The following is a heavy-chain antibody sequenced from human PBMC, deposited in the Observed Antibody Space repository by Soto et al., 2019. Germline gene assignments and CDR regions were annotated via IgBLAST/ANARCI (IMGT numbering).Heavy chain of an antibody. CDR2: IWYDGSNK. Sequence: QVQLVESGGGVVQPGRSLRLSCAASGFTFSSYGMHWVRQAPGKGLEWVAVIWYDGSNKYYADSVKGRFTISRDNSKNTLYLQMNSLRAEDTAVYYCARDQSWSGVDYWGQGTLVTVSS. D-gene: IGHD6-13*01. J-gene: IGHJ4*02. CDR1: GFTFSSYG. CDR3: ARDQSWSGVDY. V-gene: IGHV3-33*01.